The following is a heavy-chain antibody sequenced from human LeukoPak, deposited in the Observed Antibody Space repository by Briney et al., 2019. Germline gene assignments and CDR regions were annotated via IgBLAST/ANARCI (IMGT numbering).Heavy chain of an antibody. Sequence: SETLSLTCTVSGGSISSSSYYWGWIRQPPGKGLEWIGSIYYSATTYYNPSLKSRVSISVDTSKNQFSLKLSSVTAADTAVYYCASLRERSYYARGFDYWGQGTLVTVSS. CDR2: IYYSATT. D-gene: IGHD1-26*01. CDR1: GGSISSSSYY. V-gene: IGHV4-39*01. CDR3: ASLRERSYYARGFDY. J-gene: IGHJ4*02.